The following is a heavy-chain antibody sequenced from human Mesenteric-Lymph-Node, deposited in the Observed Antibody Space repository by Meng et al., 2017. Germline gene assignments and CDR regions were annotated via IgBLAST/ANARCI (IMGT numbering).Heavy chain of an antibody. J-gene: IGHJ4*02. V-gene: IGHV3-23*01. CDR1: GFTFSTYA. Sequence: GGSLRLSCAASGFTFSTYAMSWVRQAPGKGLEWVSAVNSGGTTYYADSVKGRFTISRDNSKNTLYLQMTSLRDDDTAVYYCAHAVNGLATAQDHWGQGTLVTVSS. CDR2: VNSGGTT. CDR3: AHAVNGLATAQDH. D-gene: IGHD3/OR15-3a*01.